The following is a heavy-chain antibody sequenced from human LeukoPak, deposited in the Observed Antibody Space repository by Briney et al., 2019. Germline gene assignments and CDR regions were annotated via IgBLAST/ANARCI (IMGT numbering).Heavy chain of an antibody. CDR3: ARDGYYYDSSGYGLDY. J-gene: IGHJ4*02. Sequence: SETLSLTCTVSGGSISSYYWSWIRQPAGKGLEWIGRIYTSGSTNYNPSLKSRVTMSVDTSKNQFSLKLSSVTAADTAVYYCARDGYYYDSSGYGLDYWGQGTLVTVSS. V-gene: IGHV4-4*07. CDR1: GGSISSYY. CDR2: IYTSGST. D-gene: IGHD3-22*01.